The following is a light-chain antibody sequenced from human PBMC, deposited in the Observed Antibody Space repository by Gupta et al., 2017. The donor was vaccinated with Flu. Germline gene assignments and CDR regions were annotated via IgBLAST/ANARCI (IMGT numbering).Light chain of an antibody. CDR2: AAS. CDR1: QSISSY. V-gene: IGKV1-39*01. J-gene: IGKJ5*01. Sequence: DIQLTQYPSSLSASVGDSVTITCRASQSISSYLNWYQQKPGKAPKLRIYAASSWQSGVPSRFSGSGSGTDFTLTISRLQPEDFATYYCQQCYSTPPITFGQGTRLEIK. CDR3: QQCYSTPPIT.